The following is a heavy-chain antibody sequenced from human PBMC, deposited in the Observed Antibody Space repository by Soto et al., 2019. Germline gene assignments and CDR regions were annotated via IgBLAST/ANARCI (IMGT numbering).Heavy chain of an antibody. CDR3: ARDDAFDNENGFDM. V-gene: IGHV3-33*01. CDR1: GFPFSFYG. D-gene: IGHD3-3*02. CDR2: IVSDGSAI. J-gene: IGHJ3*02. Sequence: LSLSCAVSGFPFSFYGFHWVRQSPGKGLEWLGVIVSDGSAIYHADSLEGRFFISRDNSKDILYLQMNSLRVEDTAVYYCARDDAFDNENGFDMWGQGTMVTVSS.